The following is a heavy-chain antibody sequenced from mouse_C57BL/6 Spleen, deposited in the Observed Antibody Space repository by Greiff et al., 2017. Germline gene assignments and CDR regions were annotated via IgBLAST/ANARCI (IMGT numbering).Heavy chain of an antibody. CDR3: ARISGRSYHYGYFDV. CDR2: IDPEDGET. CDR1: GFNIKDYY. V-gene: IGHV14-2*01. D-gene: IGHD1-1*01. J-gene: IGHJ1*03. Sequence: EVQLQQSGAELVKPGASVKLSCTASGFNIKDYYMHWVTQRTEQGLEWIGRIDPEDGETKYAPKFQGQATITADTYYNTANLQLSSLTSEDTAVYFCARISGRSYHYGYFDVWGTGTTVTVSS.